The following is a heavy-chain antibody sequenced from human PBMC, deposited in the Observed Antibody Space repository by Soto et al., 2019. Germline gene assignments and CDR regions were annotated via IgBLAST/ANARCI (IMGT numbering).Heavy chain of an antibody. J-gene: IGHJ4*02. V-gene: IGHV1-69*01. Sequence: QVQLVQSGAEVKKPGSSVKVSCKASGGTFSSYAISWVRQAPGQGLEWMGGIIPIFGTANYAQKFQGRVPVTANESKSTAYMELRRLRSEDTAVYYCARDPFFFSSDQHPLIRGFDYWGQGTLVTVSS. D-gene: IGHD3-10*01. CDR3: ARDPFFFSSDQHPLIRGFDY. CDR2: IIPIFGTA. CDR1: GGTFSSYA.